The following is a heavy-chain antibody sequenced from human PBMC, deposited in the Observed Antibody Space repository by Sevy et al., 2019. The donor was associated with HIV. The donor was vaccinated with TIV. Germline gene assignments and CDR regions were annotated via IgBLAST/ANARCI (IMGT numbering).Heavy chain of an antibody. CDR2: INHSGST. V-gene: IGHV4-34*01. CDR3: ARAPPVVVVPGAPSWFDP. D-gene: IGHD2-2*01. Sequence: SETLSLTCAVYGGSFSGYYWNWIRQSPGKGLEWIGEINHSGSTHYNPSLKSRVTISVDTSKNQFSLRLNSVTAAGTAVDYCARAPPVVVVPGAPSWFDPWGQGTLVTVSS. J-gene: IGHJ5*02. CDR1: GGSFSGYY.